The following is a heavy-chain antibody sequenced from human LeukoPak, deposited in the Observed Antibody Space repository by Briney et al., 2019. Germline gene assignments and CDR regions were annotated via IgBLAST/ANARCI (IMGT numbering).Heavy chain of an antibody. CDR2: ISDSGGST. J-gene: IGHJ4*02. V-gene: IGHV3-23*01. CDR1: GFSFSRYA. D-gene: IGHD1-26*01. CDR3: TIWDH. Sequence: PGGSLRLSCAASGFSFSRYAMDWVRQAPGKGLEWVSDISDSGGSTYYADSVKGRFTISRDNSKNTLYLQMSSLRADDTAVYYCTIWDHWGQGTLVTVSS.